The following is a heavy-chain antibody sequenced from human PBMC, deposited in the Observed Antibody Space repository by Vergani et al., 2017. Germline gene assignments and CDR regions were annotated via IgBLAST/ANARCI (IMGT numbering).Heavy chain of an antibody. CDR2: IRHDGIT. CDR3: AREGYCTNGVCFTLFDV. J-gene: IGHJ4*02. D-gene: IGHD2-8*01. V-gene: IGHV4-34*01. Sequence: QAQLQQWGAGLLKPSETLSLTCAIYGGSFNDYRWTWIRQPPGKGLEWIGEIRHDGITHYSPSLKSRVTISIDTSTHRFSLNLRSVTAADTAVYYCAREGYCTNGVCFTLFDVWGQGALVTVSS. CDR1: GGSFNDYR.